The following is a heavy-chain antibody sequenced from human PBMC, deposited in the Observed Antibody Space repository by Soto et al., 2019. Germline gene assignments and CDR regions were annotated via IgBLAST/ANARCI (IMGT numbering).Heavy chain of an antibody. CDR1: GFSLSTSGVG. CDR2: IYWDDDK. Sequence: QITLKESGPTLVKPTQTLTLTCTFSGFSLSTSGVGVGWIRQPPGKALEWLALIYWDDDKRYSPSLKSRLTITXVTVKXXVVLTLTNMDPVVTATYYCAHANFYWSAIWCAFDIWGQGTMVTVSS. CDR3: AHANFYWSAIWCAFDI. V-gene: IGHV2-5*02. D-gene: IGHD3-9*01. J-gene: IGHJ3*02.